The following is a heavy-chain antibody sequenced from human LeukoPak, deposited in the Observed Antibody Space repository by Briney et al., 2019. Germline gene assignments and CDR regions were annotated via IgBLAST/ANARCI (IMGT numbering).Heavy chain of an antibody. CDR1: GGTFSSHA. V-gene: IGHV1-69*13. CDR2: IIPIFGTA. Sequence: ASVKVSCKASGGTFSSHAISWVRQAPGQGLEWMGGIIPIFGTANYAQKFQGRVTITADESTSTAYMELSSLRSEDTAVYYCARGGDYYDSSGPYYFDYWGQGTLVTVSS. D-gene: IGHD3-22*01. CDR3: ARGGDYYDSSGPYYFDY. J-gene: IGHJ4*02.